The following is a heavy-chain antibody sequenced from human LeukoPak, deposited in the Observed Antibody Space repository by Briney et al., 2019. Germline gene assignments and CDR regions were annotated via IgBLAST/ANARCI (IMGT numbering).Heavy chain of an antibody. V-gene: IGHV4-59*08. D-gene: IGHD6-13*01. CDR2: IYYSGST. Sequence: SETLSLTCTVSGGSISSYYWSWIRQPPGKGLEWIGYIYYSGSTNYNPSLKSRVTISVDTSKNQFSLKLSSVTAADTAVYYCARQARYSSSWYPPHDYHYYMDVWGKGTTVTVSS. CDR3: ARQARYSSSWYPPHDYHYYMDV. CDR1: GGSISSYY. J-gene: IGHJ6*03.